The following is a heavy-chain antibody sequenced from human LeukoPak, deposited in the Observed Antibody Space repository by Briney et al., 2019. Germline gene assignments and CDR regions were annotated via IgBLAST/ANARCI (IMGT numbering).Heavy chain of an antibody. J-gene: IGHJ5*02. CDR1: GYTFTSYG. V-gene: IGHV1-18*01. Sequence: GASVEVSCKASGYTFTSYGISWVRQAPGQGLEWMGWISAYNGNTNYAQKLQGRVTMTTDTSTSTAYMELRSLRSDDTAVYYCAREFRLLRYFDWLDWFDPWGQGTLVTVSS. CDR2: ISAYNGNT. D-gene: IGHD3-9*01. CDR3: AREFRLLRYFDWLDWFDP.